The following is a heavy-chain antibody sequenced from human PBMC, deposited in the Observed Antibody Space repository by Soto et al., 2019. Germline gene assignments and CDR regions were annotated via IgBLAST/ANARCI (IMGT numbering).Heavy chain of an antibody. CDR1: GFTFSNAW. CDR2: IKSKTDGGTT. Sequence: GGSLRLSCAASGFTFSNAWMNWVRQAPGKGLEWVGRIKSKTDGGTTDYAAPVKGRFTISRDDSKNTLYLQMNSLKTEDTAVYYCTTGTRIAAAGTRIYYYYGMDVWGQGTTVTVSS. D-gene: IGHD6-13*01. J-gene: IGHJ6*02. V-gene: IGHV3-15*07. CDR3: TTGTRIAAAGTRIYYYYGMDV.